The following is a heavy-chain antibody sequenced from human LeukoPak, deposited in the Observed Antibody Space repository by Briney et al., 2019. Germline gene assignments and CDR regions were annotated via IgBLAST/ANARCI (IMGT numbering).Heavy chain of an antibody. CDR3: ARAVSFGGIIAVGYYFDY. D-gene: IGHD3-16*02. V-gene: IGHV1-2*02. Sequence: ASVKVSCKASGYTFTGYYMHWLRQAPGQGLEWMGWVNPNSGGTNYAHKFQGRVTMTRDTSISTAYMELRRLRSDDTAVYYCARAVSFGGIIAVGYYFDYWGQGTLVTVSS. CDR1: GYTFTGYY. CDR2: VNPNSGGT. J-gene: IGHJ4*02.